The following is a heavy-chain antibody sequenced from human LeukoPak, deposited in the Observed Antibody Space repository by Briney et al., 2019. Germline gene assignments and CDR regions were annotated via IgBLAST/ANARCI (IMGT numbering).Heavy chain of an antibody. V-gene: IGHV3-30*18. CDR1: GFTFSSYG. CDR3: AKDAFVVVVAATVLDS. J-gene: IGHJ4*02. Sequence: GRSLRLSCAASGFTFSSYGMHWVRQAPGKGLEWVAVISYDGSNRYYADSVKGRFTISRDNSKNTLYLQMNSLRPEDTAVYYCAKDAFVVVVAATVLDSWGQGTLVTVSS. CDR2: ISYDGSNR. D-gene: IGHD2-15*01.